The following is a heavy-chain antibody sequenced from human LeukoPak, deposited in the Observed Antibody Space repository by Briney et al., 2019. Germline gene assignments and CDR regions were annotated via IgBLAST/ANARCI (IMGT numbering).Heavy chain of an antibody. CDR3: ARNVKRITMVRGVISYFDY. CDR1: GFTFSSYE. J-gene: IGHJ4*02. V-gene: IGHV3-48*03. Sequence: GGSLRLSCAASGFTFSSYEMNWVRQAPGKGLEWVSYISSSGSTIYYADSVKGRFTISRDNAMNSLYLQMNSLRAEDTAVYYCARNVKRITMVRGVISYFDYWGQGTLVTVSS. D-gene: IGHD3-10*01. CDR2: ISSSGSTI.